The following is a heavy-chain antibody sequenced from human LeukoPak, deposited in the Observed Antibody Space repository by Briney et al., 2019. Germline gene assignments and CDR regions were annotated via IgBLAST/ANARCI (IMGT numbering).Heavy chain of an antibody. J-gene: IGHJ4*02. D-gene: IGHD6-13*01. V-gene: IGHV4-39*01. CDR2: IYYSGST. CDR3: ARGKGGSSWYEY. CDR1: GVSISSSSYY. Sequence: SETLSLTCTVSGVSISSSSYYWGWIRQPPGKGLEWIGSIYYSGSTYYNPSLKSRVTISVDTSKNQFSLKLSSVTAADTAVYYCARGKGGSSWYEYWGQGTLVTVSS.